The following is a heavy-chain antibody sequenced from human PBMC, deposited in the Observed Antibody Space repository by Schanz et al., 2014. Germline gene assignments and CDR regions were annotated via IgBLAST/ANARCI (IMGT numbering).Heavy chain of an antibody. CDR3: FYGLDV. V-gene: IGHV1-24*01. CDR1: GYSLIHLT. D-gene: IGHD6-13*01. J-gene: IGHJ6*02. Sequence: QVHLVQSGAEVKEPGASVKVSCKVSGYSLIHLTLYWVRQAHGKGLEWLGGFERVDSEPIYAPRFQGRVTMTKDSSTDTALYYCARDGHSSIWDSYYFYGLDVWGQGTTVTVSS. CDR2: FERVDSEP.